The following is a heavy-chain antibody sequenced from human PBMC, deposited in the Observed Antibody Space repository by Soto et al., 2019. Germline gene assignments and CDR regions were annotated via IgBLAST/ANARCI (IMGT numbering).Heavy chain of an antibody. J-gene: IGHJ6*02. CDR1: GGSFSGYY. D-gene: IGHD2-2*01. V-gene: IGHV4-34*01. Sequence: SSETLSLTCAVYGGSFSGYYRSWIRQPPGKGLEWIGEINHSGSTNYNPSLKSRVTISVDTSKNQFSLKLSSVTAADTAVYYCASVGVVVPAAFGTEYYYYYYGMDVWGQGTTVTVSS. CDR3: ASVGVVVPAAFGTEYYYYYYGMDV. CDR2: INHSGST.